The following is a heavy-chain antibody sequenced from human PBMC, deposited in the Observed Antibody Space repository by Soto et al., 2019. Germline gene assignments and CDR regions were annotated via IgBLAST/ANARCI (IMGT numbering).Heavy chain of an antibody. CDR3: ARGPQWLVPNDAFDI. CDR2: ISSSSSYI. D-gene: IGHD6-19*01. J-gene: IGHJ3*02. CDR1: GFTFDDYN. Sequence: GGPLRLSCVASGFTFDDYNMHWVRQAPGKGLEWVSSISSSSSYIYYADSVKGRFTISRDNAKNSLYLQMNSLRAEDTAVYYCARGPQWLVPNDAFDIWGQGTMVTVSS. V-gene: IGHV3-21*01.